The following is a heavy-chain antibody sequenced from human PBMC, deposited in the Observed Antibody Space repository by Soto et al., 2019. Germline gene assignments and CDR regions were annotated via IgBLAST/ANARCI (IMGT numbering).Heavy chain of an antibody. V-gene: IGHV1-18*01. CDR3: ARVDLEGRYFDRLDY. Sequence: QGQLVQSGAEVKKPGASVKVSCKASGYTFTSYRISWVRQAPGPGLAWMGWISAYNGHTNYAQKLQGRVTMTPDTSTSTAYMELRSLRSADTSVYYCARVDLEGRYFDRLDYWGQGNLVTVSS. J-gene: IGHJ4*02. CDR2: ISAYNGHT. CDR1: GYTFTSYR. D-gene: IGHD3-9*01.